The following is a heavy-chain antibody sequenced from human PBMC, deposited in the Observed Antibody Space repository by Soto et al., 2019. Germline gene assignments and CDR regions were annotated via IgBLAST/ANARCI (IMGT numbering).Heavy chain of an antibody. D-gene: IGHD3-10*01. J-gene: IGHJ4*02. CDR2: ISGSGGST. V-gene: IGHV3-23*01. CDR3: AKDLAYYGSGSYYDY. CDR1: GFTFSSYA. Sequence: GGSLRLSCAASGFTFSSYAMSWVRQAPGKGREWVSAISGSGGSTYYADSVKGRLTISRDNSKNTLYLQMNSLRAEDTAVYYCAKDLAYYGSGSYYDYWGQGALVTVS.